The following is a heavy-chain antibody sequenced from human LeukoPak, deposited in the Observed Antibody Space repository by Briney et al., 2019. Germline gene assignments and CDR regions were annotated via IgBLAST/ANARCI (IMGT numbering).Heavy chain of an antibody. CDR3: ASNYDSSGPVRFDP. V-gene: IGHV3-30-3*01. J-gene: IGHJ5*02. CDR1: GFTFSSYA. CDR2: ISYDGSNK. Sequence: GGSLRLSCAGSGFTFSSYAMHWVRQAPGKGLEWVAVISYDGSNKYYADSVKGRFTISRDNSKNTLYLQMNSLRAEDTAVYYCASNYDSSGPVRFDPWGQGTLVTVSS. D-gene: IGHD3-22*01.